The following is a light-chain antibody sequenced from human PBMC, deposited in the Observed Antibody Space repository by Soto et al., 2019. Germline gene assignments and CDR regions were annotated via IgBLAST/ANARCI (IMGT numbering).Light chain of an antibody. Sequence: AIPMTQSPSSLSASVGDRVTITCRASQDISDDVGWYQQTPGKAPKLLISGASRLQSGVPSRFSGSGSGAAFTPTITSLRPEDSATYYCLQNHNYPRTFGQGTKVEI. CDR2: GAS. V-gene: IGKV1-6*01. J-gene: IGKJ1*01. CDR3: LQNHNYPRT. CDR1: QDISDD.